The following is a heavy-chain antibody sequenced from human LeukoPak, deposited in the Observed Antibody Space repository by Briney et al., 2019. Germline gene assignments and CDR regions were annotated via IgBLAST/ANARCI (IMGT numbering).Heavy chain of an antibody. V-gene: IGHV3-21*01. CDR3: ARVRREMKRSLGRTTEYSYYYYMDV. D-gene: IGHD1/OR15-1a*01. CDR1: GFTFSSYS. Sequence: GGSLRLSCGASGFTFSSYSMHWVRQAPGKGLEWVSCISTSSSYIYYADSLKGRFTISRDNAKNSLYLQMNRLRAEDTAVYYCARVRREMKRSLGRTTEYSYYYYMDVWGKGTTVTVSS. J-gene: IGHJ6*03. CDR2: ISTSSSYI.